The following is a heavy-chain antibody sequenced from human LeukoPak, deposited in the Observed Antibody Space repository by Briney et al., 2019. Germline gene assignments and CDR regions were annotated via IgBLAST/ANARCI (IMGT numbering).Heavy chain of an antibody. Sequence: TSETLSLTCTVSGDSISSYYWTWIRQPPGKGPEWIAYIFSSGSTSYNPSLRSRVSISLDTSKNQFSLRLSSVTAADTAVYYCVRLKVGAYFDLWGRGTLVSVSS. CDR3: VRLKVGAYFDL. CDR1: GDSISSYY. D-gene: IGHD3-16*01. CDR2: IFSSGST. J-gene: IGHJ2*01. V-gene: IGHV4-59*08.